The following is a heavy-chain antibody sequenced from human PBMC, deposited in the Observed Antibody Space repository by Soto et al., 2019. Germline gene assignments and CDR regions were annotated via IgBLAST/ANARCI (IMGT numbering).Heavy chain of an antibody. J-gene: IGHJ4*02. V-gene: IGHV3-23*01. D-gene: IGHD3-22*01. Sequence: GESLKISCAASGFTFSSYAMSWVRQAPGKGLEWVSAISGSGGSTYYADSVKGRFTISRDNSKNTLYLQMNSLRAEDTAVYYCAMGDYYDSSGYYPLDYWGQGTLVTVSS. CDR2: ISGSGGST. CDR1: GFTFSSYA. CDR3: AMGDYYDSSGYYPLDY.